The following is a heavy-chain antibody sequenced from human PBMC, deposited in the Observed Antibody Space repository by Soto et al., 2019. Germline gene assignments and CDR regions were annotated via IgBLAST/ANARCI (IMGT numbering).Heavy chain of an antibody. V-gene: IGHV4-31*03. CDR2: IYYSGST. J-gene: IGHJ3*02. CDR3: ARDIAAAGALDAFDI. D-gene: IGHD6-13*01. CDR1: GGSISSGGYY. Sequence: PSETLSLTCTVSGGSISSGGYYWSWIRQHPGKGLEWIGYIYYSGSTYYNPSLKSRVTISVDTSKNQFSLKLSSVTAADTAVYYCARDIAAAGALDAFDIWGQGTMATVSS.